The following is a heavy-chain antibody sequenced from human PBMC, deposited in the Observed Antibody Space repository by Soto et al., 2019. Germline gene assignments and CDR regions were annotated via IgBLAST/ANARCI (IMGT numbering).Heavy chain of an antibody. CDR2: IFHSGTT. D-gene: IGHD2-8*02. V-gene: IGHV4-61*01. CDR1: GGSVSSGSYY. J-gene: IGHJ5*02. CDR3: ARVYITGPGAS. Sequence: QVQLQESGPGLVKPSETLSLTCTVSGGSVSSGSYYWSWIRQPPGKGLEWIGNIFHSGTTNYNPSLKSRGIISVDTPTNQFSLKLRSLTAADTAVYYCARVYITGPGASWGQGNLVTVSS.